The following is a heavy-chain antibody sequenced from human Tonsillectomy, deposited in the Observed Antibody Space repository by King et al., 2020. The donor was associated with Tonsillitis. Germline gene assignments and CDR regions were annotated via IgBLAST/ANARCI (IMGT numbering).Heavy chain of an antibody. V-gene: IGHV1-2*02. D-gene: IGHD1/OR15-1a*01. CDR3: ARVMSRRRLDQYGMGV. CDR1: GYTFSGYY. Sequence: QLVQSGAEVKKPGASVKVSCKASGYTFSGYYMYWVRQAPGQGLEWMGWINPNSGGTNYAQKFEGRVTMTRDTSITTAYMELTRLKYDDTAVYYCARVMSRRRLDQYGMGVWGQGTTVTVSS. CDR2: INPNSGGT. J-gene: IGHJ6*02.